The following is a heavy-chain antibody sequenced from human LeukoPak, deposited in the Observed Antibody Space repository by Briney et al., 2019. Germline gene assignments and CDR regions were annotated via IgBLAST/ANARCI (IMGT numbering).Heavy chain of an antibody. D-gene: IGHD4-17*01. CDR3: ARASPHDYGDYALDY. V-gene: IGHV1-3*01. CDR1: GYTFTSYA. J-gene: IGHJ4*02. CDR2: INAGNGNT. Sequence: ASVKVSCKASGYTFTSYAMHWVRQAPGQRLEWMGWINAGNGNTKYSQKFQGRVTITRDTSASTAYMELSSLRSEDTAVYYCARASPHDYGDYALDYWGQGTLVTVSS.